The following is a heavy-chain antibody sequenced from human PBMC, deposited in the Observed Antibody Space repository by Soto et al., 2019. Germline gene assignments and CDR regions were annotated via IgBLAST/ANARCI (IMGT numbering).Heavy chain of an antibody. V-gene: IGHV4-59*02. CDR1: GDSDSTYY. J-gene: IGHJ5*02. CDR2: TYYSRSP. CDR3: ARGEHTSAGRENWFDP. D-gene: IGHD2-2*01. Sequence: SETLSLTCTFSGDSDSTYYRNWLRQHPRKGLEWIGYTYYSRSPSYNPSLESRVTMSLYTSKNQLSLKLSSVTAADTAVYYCARGEHTSAGRENWFDPWGQGTLVTVS.